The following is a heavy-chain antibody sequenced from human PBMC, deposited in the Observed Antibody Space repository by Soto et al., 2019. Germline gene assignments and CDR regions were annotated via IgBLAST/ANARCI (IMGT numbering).Heavy chain of an antibody. CDR1: GYTFTSYG. D-gene: IGHD6-6*01. CDR3: ATDRSIAARRPSYYFDY. Sequence: GASVKVSCKASGYTFTSYGISWVRQAPGQGLEWMGWFSAYNGKTIYAQKLQGRVTMTEDTSTDTAYMELSSLRSEDTAVYYCATDRSIAARRPSYYFDYWGQGTLVTVSS. J-gene: IGHJ4*02. V-gene: IGHV1-18*01. CDR2: FSAYNGKT.